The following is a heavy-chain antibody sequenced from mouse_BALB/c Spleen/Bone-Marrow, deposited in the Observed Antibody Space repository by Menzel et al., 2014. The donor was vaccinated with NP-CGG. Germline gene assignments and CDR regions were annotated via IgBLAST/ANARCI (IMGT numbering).Heavy chain of an antibody. Sequence: DVKLQESGPSLVKPSQPLSLPCSVTGDSIXSGYWNWIRKVPGNKLEYMGYISNSGSTYYNPSLKSRISITRDTSKNQYYLQLNSVTTEDTATYYCASWGFAYWGQGTLVTVSA. CDR1: GDSIXSGY. D-gene: IGHD4-1*01. J-gene: IGHJ3*01. V-gene: IGHV3-8*02. CDR2: ISNSGST. CDR3: ASWGFAY.